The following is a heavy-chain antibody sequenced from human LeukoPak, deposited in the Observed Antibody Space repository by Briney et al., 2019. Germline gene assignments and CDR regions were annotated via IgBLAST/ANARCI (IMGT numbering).Heavy chain of an antibody. CDR1: GYTFTSYY. D-gene: IGHD3-22*01. Sequence: ASVKVSCKASGYTFTSYYMHWARQAPGQGLEWMGIINPSGGSTSYAQKFQGRVTMTRDTSTSTVYMELSSLRSEDTAVYYCARDRPYYYDSSGHKADDAFDIWGQGTMVTVSS. CDR2: INPSGGST. CDR3: ARDRPYYYDSSGHKADDAFDI. J-gene: IGHJ3*02. V-gene: IGHV1-46*01.